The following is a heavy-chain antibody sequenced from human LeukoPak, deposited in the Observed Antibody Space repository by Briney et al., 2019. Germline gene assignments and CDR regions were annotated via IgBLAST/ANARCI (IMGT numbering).Heavy chain of an antibody. Sequence: TGGSLRLSCAASGFTFSTYWMDWVRQAPGKGLEWVADIKQDGSEKYYVDSVKGRFTISRDNAKNSLYLQMNSLRVEDTAVYYCARDKYGAYFDSWGQGILVTVSS. J-gene: IGHJ4*02. D-gene: IGHD4-17*01. CDR1: GFTFSTYW. CDR3: ARDKYGAYFDS. V-gene: IGHV3-7*04. CDR2: IKQDGSEK.